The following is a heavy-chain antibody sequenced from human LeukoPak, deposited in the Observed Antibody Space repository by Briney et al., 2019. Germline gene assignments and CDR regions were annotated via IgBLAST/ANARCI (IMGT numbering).Heavy chain of an antibody. CDR2: IYYSGST. CDR1: GGSISGYY. D-gene: IGHD2-2*01. V-gene: IGHV4-31*03. CDR3: ARVKRCSSTSCYYYYYYGMDV. J-gene: IGHJ6*02. Sequence: SETLSLTCTVSGGSISGYYWSWIRQHPGKGLEWIGYIYYSGSTYYNPSLKSRVTISVDTSKNQFSLKLSSVTAADTAVYYCARVKRCSSTSCYYYYYYGMDVWGQGTTVTVSS.